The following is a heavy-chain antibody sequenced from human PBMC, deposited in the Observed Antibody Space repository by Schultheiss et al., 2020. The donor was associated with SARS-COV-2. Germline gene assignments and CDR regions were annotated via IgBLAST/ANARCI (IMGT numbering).Heavy chain of an antibody. Sequence: SETLSLTCTVSGGSISSSSYYWGWIRQPPGKGLEWIGSIYLGGSSNYNPSLKSRVTISADTSENQFSLKLSSVTAADTAVYYCARGTVLDTYFDSWGQGTLVTVSS. D-gene: IGHD2-8*02. J-gene: IGHJ4*02. V-gene: IGHV4-39*07. CDR3: ARGTVLDTYFDS. CDR2: IYLGGSS. CDR1: GGSISSSSYY.